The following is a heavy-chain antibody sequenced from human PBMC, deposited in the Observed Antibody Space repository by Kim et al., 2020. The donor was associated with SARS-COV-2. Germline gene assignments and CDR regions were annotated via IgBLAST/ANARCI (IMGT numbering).Heavy chain of an antibody. D-gene: IGHD7-27*01. CDR1: GYTFTSYG. CDR3: ARDHRHLRTGTFYAFDI. Sequence: ASVKVSCKASGYTFTSYGISWVRQAPGQGLEWMGWISAYNGNTNYAQKLQGRVTMTTDTSTSTAYMELRSLRSDDTAVYYCARDHRHLRTGTFYAFDIWGQGTMVTVSS. J-gene: IGHJ3*02. CDR2: ISAYNGNT. V-gene: IGHV1-18*01.